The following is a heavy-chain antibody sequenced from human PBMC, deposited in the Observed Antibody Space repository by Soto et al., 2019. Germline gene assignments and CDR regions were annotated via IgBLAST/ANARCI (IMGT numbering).Heavy chain of an antibody. D-gene: IGHD3-16*01. CDR1: GFTFSNYW. V-gene: IGHV3-74*03. CDR2: INTDGTTT. CDR3: AKDLSWGQCDY. J-gene: IGHJ4*02. Sequence: EVQLVESGGGLVQPGGSLRLSCAGSGFTFSNYWMHWVRQDPEKGLVWVSTINTDGTTTQYADSVKGRFTVTRDNAKNTLYLQMISLRVEDTAVYFCAKDLSWGQCDYWGQGTLVTVSS.